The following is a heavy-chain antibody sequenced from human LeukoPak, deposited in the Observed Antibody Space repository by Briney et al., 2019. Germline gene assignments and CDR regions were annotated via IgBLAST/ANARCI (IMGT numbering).Heavy chain of an antibody. J-gene: IGHJ6*03. CDR1: GGSFDNKY. Sequence: SETLSLTCSVSGGSFDNKYWSWIRQPPGKGLEWIGYIYTSECTNFNPSLRRRVTISIDTTTNQFSLKFYSVTAADTAVYYCANYIRNVDYYMDVWGKGTTVIVSS. CDR2: IYTSECT. D-gene: IGHD1-1*01. CDR3: ANYIRNVDYYMDV. V-gene: IGHV4-4*09.